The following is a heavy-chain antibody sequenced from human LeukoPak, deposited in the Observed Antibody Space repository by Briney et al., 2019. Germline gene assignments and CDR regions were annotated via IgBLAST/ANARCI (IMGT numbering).Heavy chain of an antibody. Sequence: SETLSLTCTVSGGSISSYYWSWIRQPPGKGLEWIAYIYYSGSTNYNPSLKSRVTISVDTSKNQFSLKLRSVTAADTAVYYCARDRQWLTSGESYYYGMDVWGQGTTVTVSS. CDR1: GGSISSYY. V-gene: IGHV4-59*01. J-gene: IGHJ6*02. CDR3: ARDRQWLTSGESYYYGMDV. CDR2: IYYSGST. D-gene: IGHD6-19*01.